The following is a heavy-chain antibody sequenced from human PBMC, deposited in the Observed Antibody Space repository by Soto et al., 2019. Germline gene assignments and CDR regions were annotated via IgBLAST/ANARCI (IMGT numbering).Heavy chain of an antibody. CDR2: INAGNGNT. CDR1: GYTFTSYA. V-gene: IGHV1-3*01. J-gene: IGHJ6*02. CDR3: ASNPHYYYYYGMDV. Sequence: AXVKVSCKASGYTFTSYAMHWVRQAPGQRLEWMGWINAGNGNTKYSQKFQGRVTITRDTSASTAYMELSSLRSEDTAVYYCASNPHYYYYYGMDVWGQGTTVTVSS.